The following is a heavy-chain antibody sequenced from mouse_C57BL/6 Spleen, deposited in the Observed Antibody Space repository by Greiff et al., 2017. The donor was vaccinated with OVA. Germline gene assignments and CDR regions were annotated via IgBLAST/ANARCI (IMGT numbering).Heavy chain of an antibody. CDR1: GYTFTSYW. D-gene: IGHD2-5*01. Sequence: QVQLKQPGAELVMPGASVKLSCKASGYTFTSYWMHWVKQRPGQGLEWIGEIDPSDSYTNYNQKFKGKSTLTVDKSSSTAYMQLSSLTSEDSAVYYCARGGYSKTLAYWGQGTLVTVSA. V-gene: IGHV1-69*01. J-gene: IGHJ3*01. CDR3: ARGGYSKTLAY. CDR2: IDPSDSYT.